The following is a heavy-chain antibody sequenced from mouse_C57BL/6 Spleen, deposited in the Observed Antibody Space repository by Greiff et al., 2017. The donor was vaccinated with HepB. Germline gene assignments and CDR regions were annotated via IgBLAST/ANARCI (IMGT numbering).Heavy chain of an antibody. Sequence: EVKLQQSGPELVKPGASVKISCKASGYTFTDYYMNWVKQSHGKSLEWIGDINPNNGGTSYNQKFKGKATLTVDKSSSTAYMELRSLTSEDSAVYYCARDPYWGQGTSVTVSS. J-gene: IGHJ4*01. V-gene: IGHV1-26*01. CDR2: INPNNGGT. CDR1: GYTFTDYY. CDR3: ARDPY.